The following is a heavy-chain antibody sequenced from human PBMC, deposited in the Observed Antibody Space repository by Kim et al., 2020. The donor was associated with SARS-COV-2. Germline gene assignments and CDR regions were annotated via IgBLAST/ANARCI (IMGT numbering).Heavy chain of an antibody. CDR1: GFTFSSYT. Sequence: GGSLRLSCAASGFTFSSYTMHWVRQAPGKGLEWVTAISYDGSSKYYADSVKGRFTISRDNSKNMLYLQMNSLTAEDTAIYYCVRVHYYGSGSYYVGWFDPWGQGTLVTVPS. J-gene: IGHJ5*02. V-gene: IGHV3-30*04. CDR2: ISYDGSSK. CDR3: VRVHYYGSGSYYVGWFDP. D-gene: IGHD3-10*01.